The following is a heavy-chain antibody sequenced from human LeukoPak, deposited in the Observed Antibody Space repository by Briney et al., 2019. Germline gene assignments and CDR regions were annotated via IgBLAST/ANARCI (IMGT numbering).Heavy chain of an antibody. CDR3: AREDYYFDS. CDR2: INHSRGT. J-gene: IGHJ4*02. CDR1: GWTITAYY. V-gene: IGHV4-34*01. Sequence: SETLSRTASVYGWTITAYYWSWIRQRPGRGLEWIGEINHSRGTKYTPSLESRVTILLDASKNEFSLNLNSVTAADTAVYYCAREDYYFDSWGQGTLVTVSS.